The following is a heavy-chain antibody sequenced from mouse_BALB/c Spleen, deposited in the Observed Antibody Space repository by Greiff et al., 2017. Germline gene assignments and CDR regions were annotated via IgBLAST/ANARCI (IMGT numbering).Heavy chain of an antibody. CDR3: ARSERSWFAY. D-gene: IGHD1-1*01. V-gene: IGHV14-3*02. CDR1: GFNIKDTY. J-gene: IGHJ3*01. CDR2: IDPANGNT. Sequence: EVQLQQSGAELVKPGASVKLSCTASGFNIKDTYMHWVKQRPEQGLEWIGRIDPANGNTKYDPKFQGKATIAADTSSNTAYLQLSSLTSEDTAVCYCARSERSWFAYWGQGTLVTVSA.